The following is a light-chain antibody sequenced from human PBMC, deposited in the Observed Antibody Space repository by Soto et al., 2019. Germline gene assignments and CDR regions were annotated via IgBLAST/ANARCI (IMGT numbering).Light chain of an antibody. J-gene: IGKJ1*01. Sequence: DIQMPQSPSTLSASEGDSVTITCRASESIGNWLAWYQQKPGKAPNLLIYDASSLESGVPSRFSGSGSGTEFTLTISSLQPEDFASYYCKQYNSYSTFGQGTKVDIK. V-gene: IGKV1-5*01. CDR3: KQYNSYST. CDR2: DAS. CDR1: ESIGNW.